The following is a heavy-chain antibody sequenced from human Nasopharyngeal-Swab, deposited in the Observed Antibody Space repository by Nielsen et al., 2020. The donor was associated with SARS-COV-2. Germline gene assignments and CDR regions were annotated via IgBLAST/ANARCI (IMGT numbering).Heavy chain of an antibody. D-gene: IGHD2-15*01. Sequence: WIRQPPGKGLEWVSFISNSASSIYYADSVKGRFTASRDNAKNSLYLQKNRLRAEDTALYYCARLAARDILFDPWGQGTLVPS. J-gene: IGHJ5*02. CDR2: ISNSASSI. CDR3: ARLAARDILFDP. V-gene: IGHV3-48*03.